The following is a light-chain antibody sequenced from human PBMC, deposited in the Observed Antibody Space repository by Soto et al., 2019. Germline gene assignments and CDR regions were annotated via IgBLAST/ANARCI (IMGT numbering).Light chain of an antibody. Sequence: EIVMTQSPATLSLSPGKRVMLSCRASHSISSNLAWYQQKPGQTPRLLIFGASARATGVPARFSGSGSGTEFTLTISSLQSEDFALYYCQQSNTWPLTFGQGTKVDIK. CDR1: HSISSN. J-gene: IGKJ1*01. CDR3: QQSNTWPLT. V-gene: IGKV3-15*01. CDR2: GAS.